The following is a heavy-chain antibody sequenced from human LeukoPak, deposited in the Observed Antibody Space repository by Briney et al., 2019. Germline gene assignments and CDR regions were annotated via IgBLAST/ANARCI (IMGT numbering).Heavy chain of an antibody. V-gene: IGHV5-51*01. CDR3: ARRSYGGKDFDY. J-gene: IGHJ4*02. Sequence: GESLKISCKGSGYSFTSYWINWVRQMPGKGLEWMGIIYPGDSDTTYSPSFQGQVTISADRSINTAYLQWSSLNASDTPMYYCARRSYGGKDFDYWGQGTLVTVSS. CDR2: IYPGDSDT. D-gene: IGHD4-23*01. CDR1: GYSFTSYW.